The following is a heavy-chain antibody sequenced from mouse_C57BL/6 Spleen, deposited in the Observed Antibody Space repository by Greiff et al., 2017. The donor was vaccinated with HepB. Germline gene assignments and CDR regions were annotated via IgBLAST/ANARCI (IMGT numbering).Heavy chain of an antibody. CDR2: IYPGSGNT. CDR1: GYSFTSYY. J-gene: IGHJ2*01. CDR3: ARHYYGSSYFDY. D-gene: IGHD1-1*01. V-gene: IGHV1-66*01. Sequence: QVQLQQSGPELVKPGASVKISCKASGYSFTSYYIHWVKQRPGQGLEWIGWIYPGSGNTKYNEKFMGKATLTADTSSSTAYMQLSSLTSEDSAVYYCARHYYGSSYFDYWGQGTTLTVSS.